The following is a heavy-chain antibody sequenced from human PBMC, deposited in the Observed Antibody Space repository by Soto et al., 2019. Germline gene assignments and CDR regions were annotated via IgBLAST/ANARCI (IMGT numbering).Heavy chain of an antibody. CDR3: ASLGRHG. J-gene: IGHJ6*02. V-gene: IGHV3-7*01. CDR1: GFSFSYSW. CDR2: IKEDGSEK. Sequence: GGSLRLSCAASGFSFSYSWMDWVRQAPGKGPEWVANIKEDGSEKNYVDSVKGRFTISRDNAKNSLYLQMNSLRAEDTAVYYCASLGRHGWGQGTTVTVSS. D-gene: IGHD3-16*01.